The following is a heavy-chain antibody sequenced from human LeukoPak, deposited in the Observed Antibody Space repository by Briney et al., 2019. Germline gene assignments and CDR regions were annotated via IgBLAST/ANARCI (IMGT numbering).Heavy chain of an antibody. CDR1: GGSFSGYY. V-gene: IGHV4-34*01. D-gene: IGHD3-10*01. CDR2: INHSGST. CDR3: ARGPYYYGSGSYYKN. J-gene: IGHJ4*02. Sequence: PSETLSLTCAAYGGSFSGYYWSWIRQPPGKGLEWIGEINHSGSTNYNPSLKSRVTISVDTSKNQFSLKLSSVTAADTAVYYCARGPYYYGSGSYYKNWGQGTLVTVSS.